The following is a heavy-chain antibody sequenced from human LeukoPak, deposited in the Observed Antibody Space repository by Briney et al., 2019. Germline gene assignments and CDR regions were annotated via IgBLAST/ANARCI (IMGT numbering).Heavy chain of an antibody. V-gene: IGHV4-59*08. CDR3: ARHTPRSFDFL. D-gene: IGHD3-9*01. CDR2: IFSSGST. Sequence: PSVTLSVTCTVSDGSISGYYSSWIRQPPGKGLEWIGFIFSSGSTSYNPSLKSRVTSSVAAASNQDSLRLSSVTADDTAMYYCARHTPRSFDFLGGRGTLVTVSS. J-gene: IGHJ2*01. CDR1: DGSISGYY.